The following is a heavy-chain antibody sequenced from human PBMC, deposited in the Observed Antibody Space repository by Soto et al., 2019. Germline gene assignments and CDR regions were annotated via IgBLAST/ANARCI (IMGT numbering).Heavy chain of an antibody. D-gene: IGHD6-19*01. CDR1: GDSYSISTYS. CDR2: IYQSGVT. V-gene: IGHV4-30-2*01. Sequence: SETLSLTCNMSGDSYSISTYSWSWIRQPPGKALQWIGFIYQSGVTSYNPSLASRVSISLDRSNNQCSLKLKSVTAADTSVYFCAGMPYTSGLRFDPWGPGTLVTVSS. J-gene: IGHJ5*02. CDR3: AGMPYTSGLRFDP.